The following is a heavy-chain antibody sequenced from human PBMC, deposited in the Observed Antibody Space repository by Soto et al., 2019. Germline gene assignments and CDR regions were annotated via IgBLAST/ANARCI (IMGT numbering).Heavy chain of an antibody. Sequence: PGGSLRLSCAASGFTVSSNYMSWVRQAPGKGLEWVSVIYSGGSTYYADSVKGRFTISSDNSKNTLYLQMNSLRAEDTAVYYCARDRFSYGDSGFDYWGQGTLVTVYS. V-gene: IGHV3-66*01. J-gene: IGHJ4*02. CDR1: GFTVSSNY. CDR2: IYSGGST. D-gene: IGHD4-17*01. CDR3: ARDRFSYGDSGFDY.